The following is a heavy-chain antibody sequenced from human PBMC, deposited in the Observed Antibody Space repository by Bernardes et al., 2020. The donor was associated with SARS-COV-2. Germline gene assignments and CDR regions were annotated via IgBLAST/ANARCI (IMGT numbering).Heavy chain of an antibody. J-gene: IGHJ6*02. D-gene: IGHD6-13*01. CDR2: INHSGST. CDR1: GGSFSGYY. Sequence: SETLSLTCAVYGGSFSGYYWSWIRQPPGKGLEWIGEINHSGSTNYNPSLKSRVTISVDTSKNQFSLKLSSVTAADTAVYYCARGFHSSSWEYYYYYGMDVWGQGTTVTVSS. V-gene: IGHV4-34*01. CDR3: ARGFHSSSWEYYYYYGMDV.